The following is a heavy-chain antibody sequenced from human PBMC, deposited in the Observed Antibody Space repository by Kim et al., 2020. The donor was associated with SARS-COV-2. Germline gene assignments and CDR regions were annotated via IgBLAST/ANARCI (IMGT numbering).Heavy chain of an antibody. D-gene: IGHD3-3*01. J-gene: IGHJ6*02. V-gene: IGHV3-74*01. Sequence: GGSLRLSCAASGFTFSSYWMHWVRQAPGKGLVWVSRINSDGSSTSYADSVKGRFTISRDNAKNTLYLQMNSLRAEDTAVYYCARRFTIFGVVTLYYYAMDVWGQGTTFTVSS. CDR2: INSDGSST. CDR1: GFTFSSYW. CDR3: ARRFTIFGVVTLYYYAMDV.